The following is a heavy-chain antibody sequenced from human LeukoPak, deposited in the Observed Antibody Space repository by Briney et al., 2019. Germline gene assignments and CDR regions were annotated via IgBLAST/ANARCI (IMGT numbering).Heavy chain of an antibody. CDR3: AKMGPGALTADAFDI. Sequence: GESLKISCKGSGYSFTSYWLGWVRQMPGKGLEWMGNIYPGDSDTRYIPSFQGQFTISADKSITTAYLQWSSLKASDTATYFCAKMGPGALTADAFDIWGQGTTVTVSS. V-gene: IGHV5-51*01. J-gene: IGHJ3*02. D-gene: IGHD1-14*01. CDR2: IYPGDSDT. CDR1: GYSFTSYW.